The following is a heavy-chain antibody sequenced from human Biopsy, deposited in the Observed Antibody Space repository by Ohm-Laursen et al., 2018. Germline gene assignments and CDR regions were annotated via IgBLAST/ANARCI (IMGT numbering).Heavy chain of an antibody. CDR1: GGSISSGGYY. V-gene: IGHV4-31*03. CDR3: VRDRRDWYEP. Sequence: SQTLSLTCSVSGGSISSGGYYWSWIRQFPGKGLELLGYIYNVESTYYNPSLKSRVLISGDASRNQYSPKLTSVTAADTAVYYCVRDRRDWYEPWGQGTLVTVSS. J-gene: IGHJ5*02. CDR2: IYNVEST.